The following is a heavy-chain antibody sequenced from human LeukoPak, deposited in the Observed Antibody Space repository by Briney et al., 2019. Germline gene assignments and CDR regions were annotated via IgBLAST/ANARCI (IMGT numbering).Heavy chain of an antibody. CDR2: ISDGGSDT. D-gene: IGHD4-17*01. Sequence: PGGSLRLSCAASGFTFSTYAMSWVRHAPGKGLAWVSTISDGGSDTHYADSVKGRFTISRDDSKNTLYLQMNSLRAEDTAVYYCAKALYGDYGRFDYWGQGTLVTVSS. CDR1: GFTFSTYA. V-gene: IGHV3-23*01. CDR3: AKALYGDYGRFDY. J-gene: IGHJ4*02.